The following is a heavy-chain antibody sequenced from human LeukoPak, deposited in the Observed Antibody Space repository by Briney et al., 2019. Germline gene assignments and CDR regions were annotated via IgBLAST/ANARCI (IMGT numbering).Heavy chain of an antibody. V-gene: IGHV1-8*01. J-gene: IGHJ4*02. Sequence: ASVKVSFKASGYTFTSYDINWVRPAPGQGLEWMGWMNPNSGNTGYAQKLQGRVTMTRNTSISTAYMELSSLRSEDTAVYYCAAKQVMITFGGVSDYWGQGTLVTVSS. D-gene: IGHD3-16*01. CDR2: MNPNSGNT. CDR3: AAKQVMITFGGVSDY. CDR1: GYTFTSYD.